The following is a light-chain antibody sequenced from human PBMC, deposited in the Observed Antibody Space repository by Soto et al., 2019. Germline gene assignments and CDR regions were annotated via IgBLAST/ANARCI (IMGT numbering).Light chain of an antibody. CDR2: YAF. J-gene: IGKJ4*01. Sequence: DIQMTQSPSSLSASVGDRVTITCQASQDSSNYLNCYQQKPGKAPKLLIYYAFNLETGVPSRFSGSGSGTDFTFTISSLQPEDIATYYCQQYDNLLLNFGGGTKVEIK. V-gene: IGKV1-33*01. CDR3: QQYDNLLLN. CDR1: QDSSNY.